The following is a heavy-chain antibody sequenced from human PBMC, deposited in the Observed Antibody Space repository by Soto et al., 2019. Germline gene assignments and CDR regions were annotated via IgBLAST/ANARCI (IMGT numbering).Heavy chain of an antibody. Sequence: PGESLKISCKGSGYSFTSYWISWARQMPGKGLEWMGRIDPSDSYTNYSPSFQGHVTISADKSISTAYLQWSSLKASDTAMYYCARQGVMVYGQGDYYYGMDVWGQGTTVTVSS. CDR3: ARQGVMVYGQGDYYYGMDV. J-gene: IGHJ6*02. CDR1: GYSFTSYW. D-gene: IGHD2-8*01. V-gene: IGHV5-10-1*01. CDR2: IDPSDSYT.